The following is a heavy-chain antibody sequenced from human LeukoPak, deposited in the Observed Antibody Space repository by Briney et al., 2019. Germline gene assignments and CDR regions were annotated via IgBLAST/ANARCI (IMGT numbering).Heavy chain of an antibody. Sequence: EGSLRLSCAASGFTFSNHEMNWVRQAPGKGLEWVSYISGSGSTIYYADSVKGRFTISRDNAKNSLYLQMNSLRAEDTAVYYCVRLRYDFVWGSFDYWGQGTLVTVSS. D-gene: IGHD3-16*01. CDR3: VRLRYDFVWGSFDY. CDR2: ISGSGSTI. V-gene: IGHV3-48*03. J-gene: IGHJ4*02. CDR1: GFTFSNHE.